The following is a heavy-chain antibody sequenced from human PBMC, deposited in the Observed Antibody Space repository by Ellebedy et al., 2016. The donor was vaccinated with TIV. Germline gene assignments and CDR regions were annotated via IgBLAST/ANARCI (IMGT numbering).Heavy chain of an antibody. V-gene: IGHV3-66*01. D-gene: IGHD1-26*01. CDR1: GFTVSSNY. CDR3: ASDGVGVNPGDAFNI. Sequence: PGGSLRLSCAASGFTVSSNYMSWVRQAPGKGLEWVSVIYSGGSTYYADSVKGRFTISRDNDKNSLYLQMTSLRDEETAVYFCASDGVGVNPGDAFNIWGRGTMVTVSS. CDR2: IYSGGST. J-gene: IGHJ3*02.